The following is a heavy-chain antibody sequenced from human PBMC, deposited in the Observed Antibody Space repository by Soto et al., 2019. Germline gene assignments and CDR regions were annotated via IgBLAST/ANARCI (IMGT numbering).Heavy chain of an antibody. J-gene: IGHJ5*02. CDR3: AKDVSSRRWFDP. CDR2: MQHTGNT. V-gene: IGHV4-4*07. D-gene: IGHD3-16*01. Sequence: QVQLQESGPGLVKPSETLSLTCAVSGASIRSYHWSWIRQPAGKGLEWIGRMQHTGNTNYNPSLKSRVTMSVDTSKNQISLKMTSVTAADTAVYFCAKDVSSRRWFDPWGQGILVIVYS. CDR1: GASIRSYH.